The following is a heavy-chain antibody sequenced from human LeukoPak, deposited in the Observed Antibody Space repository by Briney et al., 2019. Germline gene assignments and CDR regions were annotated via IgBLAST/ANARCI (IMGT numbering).Heavy chain of an antibody. CDR2: INPNSGGT. J-gene: IGHJ4*02. CDR3: ARDDDIVVVPAANSGDY. CDR1: GYTFTGYY. V-gene: IGHV1-2*02. Sequence: GASVKVSCKASGYTFTGYYMHWVRQAPGQELEWMGWINPNSGGTNYAQKFQGRVTMTRDTSISTAYMELSRLRSDDTAVYYCARDDDIVVVPAANSGDYWGQGTLVTVSS. D-gene: IGHD2-2*01.